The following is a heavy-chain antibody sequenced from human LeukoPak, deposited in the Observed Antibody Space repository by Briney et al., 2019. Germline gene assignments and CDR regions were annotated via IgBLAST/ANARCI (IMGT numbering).Heavy chain of an antibody. D-gene: IGHD2-2*01. CDR2: IRYDGSNK. Sequence: GGSLRLSCAASGFTFSSYGMHWVRQAPGKGLEWVAFIRYDGSNKYYADSVKGRFTISRDNSKNTLYLQMNSLRAEDTAVYYCAKGIPTAIVVVPAPDYWGQGTLVTVSS. CDR3: AKGIPTAIVVVPAPDY. V-gene: IGHV3-30*02. J-gene: IGHJ4*02. CDR1: GFTFSSYG.